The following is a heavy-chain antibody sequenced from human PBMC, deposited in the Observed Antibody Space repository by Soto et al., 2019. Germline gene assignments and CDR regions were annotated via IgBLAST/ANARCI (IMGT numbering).Heavy chain of an antibody. Sequence: EVQLLESGGGLVQPGGSLRLSCTASGFTFSNHAMRWVRQAPGKGLEWVSAISGAGNSASHAHSVQGRFIISRDNSKNTLFLQMNSLRAEDTATYYCAKNDCGTITCQVVAHWGQGTLVTVAS. J-gene: IGHJ4*02. CDR3: AKNDCGTITCQVVAH. CDR1: GFTFSNHA. V-gene: IGHV3-23*01. CDR2: ISGAGNSA. D-gene: IGHD2-21*01.